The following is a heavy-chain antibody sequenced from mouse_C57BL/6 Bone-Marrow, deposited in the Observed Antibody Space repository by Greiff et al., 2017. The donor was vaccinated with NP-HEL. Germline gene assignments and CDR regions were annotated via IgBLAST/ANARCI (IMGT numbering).Heavy chain of an antibody. CDR3: ASMVTTDYYAMDY. Sequence: VQLVESGPGLVQPSQSLSITCTVSGFSLTSYGVHWVRQSPGKGLEWLGVIWSGGSTDYNAAFISRLSISKDNSKSQVFFKMNSLQADDTAIYYCASMVTTDYYAMDYWGQGTSVTVSS. CDR2: IWSGGST. V-gene: IGHV2-2*01. CDR1: GFSLTSYG. D-gene: IGHD2-2*01. J-gene: IGHJ4*01.